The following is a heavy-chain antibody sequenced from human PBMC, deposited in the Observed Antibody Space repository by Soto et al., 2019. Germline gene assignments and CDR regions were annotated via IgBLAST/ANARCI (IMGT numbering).Heavy chain of an antibody. D-gene: IGHD1-20*01. CDR2: IYHDGGT. Sequence: QVHLQESGPGLVKPSQTLSLTCTISGGSLREGGYYWTWIRQHPPTGLEWLGFIYHDGGTYYNAPGKNRGTLERDDAQRCSLKLTSMTAADAAVYDCAAERGDTAANRYLLYWGQGTLVTVSS. CDR3: AAERGDTAANRYLLY. V-gene: IGHV4-31*03. J-gene: IGHJ4*02. CDR1: GGSLREGGYY.